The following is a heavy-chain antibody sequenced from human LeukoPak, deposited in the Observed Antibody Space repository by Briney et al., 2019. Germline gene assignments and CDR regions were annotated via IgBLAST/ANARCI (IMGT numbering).Heavy chain of an antibody. CDR2: IYNTGST. J-gene: IGHJ6*03. Sequence: SETLSLTCTVSGAPITSYYWIWIRQPPGKGLEWIGYIYNTGSTSYNPSLKSRVTISEDTSKNQFSLKLSSVTAADTAVYYCARGGDYDFWSGYSDYYYMDVWGKGTTVTVSS. CDR1: GAPITSYY. CDR3: ARGGDYDFWSGYSDYYYMDV. D-gene: IGHD3-3*01. V-gene: IGHV4-59*01.